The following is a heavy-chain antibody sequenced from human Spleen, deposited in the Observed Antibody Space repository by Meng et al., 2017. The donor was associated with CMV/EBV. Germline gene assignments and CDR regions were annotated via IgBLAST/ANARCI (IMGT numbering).Heavy chain of an antibody. CDR1: GFIFSSYH. V-gene: IGHV3-23*01. Sequence: GESLKISCAASGFIFSSYHMHWVRQAPGKGLEWVSTITPGVRTHYADSVKGRFTISRDNSKNTLYLQMNSLRAEDTAVYYCAKDVGATNYYFDYWGQGTLVTVSS. CDR2: ITPGVRT. J-gene: IGHJ4*02. CDR3: AKDVGATNYYFDY. D-gene: IGHD1-26*01.